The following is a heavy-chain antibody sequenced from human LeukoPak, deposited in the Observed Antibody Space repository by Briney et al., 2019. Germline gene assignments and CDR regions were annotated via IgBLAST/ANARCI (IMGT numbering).Heavy chain of an antibody. CDR1: GGSISSYY. J-gene: IGHJ4*02. D-gene: IGHD3-3*02. V-gene: IGHV4-59*08. Sequence: SETLSLTRTVSGGSISSYYWSWIRQPPGKGLEWIGYIYYSGSTNYNPSLKSRVTISVDTSKNQFSLKLSSVTAADTAVYYCARHVHSAMAFDFDYWGQGTLVTVSS. CDR3: ARHVHSAMAFDFDY. CDR2: IYYSGST.